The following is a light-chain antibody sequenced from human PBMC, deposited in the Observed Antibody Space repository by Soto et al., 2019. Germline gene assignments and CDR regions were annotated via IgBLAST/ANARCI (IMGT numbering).Light chain of an antibody. CDR2: GNN. CDR3: QSYDSSLSGGSV. V-gene: IGLV1-40*01. Sequence: QSVLTQSPSVSGAPGQRVSISCTGTSSNIGAGFDVHWYQQLPGTAPKLLIYGNNNRPSGVPDRFSGSKSATSASLAITGLRAEDEADYYCQSYDSSLSGGSVFGTGTKLTVL. CDR1: SSNIGAGFD. J-gene: IGLJ1*01.